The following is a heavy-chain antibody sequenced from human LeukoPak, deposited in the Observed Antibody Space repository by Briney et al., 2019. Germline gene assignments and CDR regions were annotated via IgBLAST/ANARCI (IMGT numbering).Heavy chain of an antibody. V-gene: IGHV1-69*05. CDR2: IIPIFGTA. D-gene: IGHD6-13*01. CDR3: ARGHHSSSWHS. CDR1: GGTFSSYG. J-gene: IGHJ4*02. Sequence: SVKVSCKASGGTFSSYGISWVRQAPGQGLEWMGWIIPIFGTANYAQKFQGRVTITTDETTSTAYMELSSLRSEDTAVYYCARGHHSSSWHSWGQGTLVTVSS.